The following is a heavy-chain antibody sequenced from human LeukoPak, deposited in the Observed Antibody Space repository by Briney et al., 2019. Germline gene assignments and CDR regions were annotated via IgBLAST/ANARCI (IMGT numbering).Heavy chain of an antibody. Sequence: SETLSLTRAVYCGSFSGYYWSWIRQPPGKGLEWSGEINHSVSTNYNPSLKSRVTISVDTSKNQFSLKLSSVTAADTAVYYCARGRGITMIVVVRPAYYYYYMDVWGKGTTVTVSS. V-gene: IGHV4-34*01. J-gene: IGHJ6*03. CDR3: ARGRGITMIVVVRPAYYYYYMDV. CDR2: INHSVST. CDR1: CGSFSGYY. D-gene: IGHD3-22*01.